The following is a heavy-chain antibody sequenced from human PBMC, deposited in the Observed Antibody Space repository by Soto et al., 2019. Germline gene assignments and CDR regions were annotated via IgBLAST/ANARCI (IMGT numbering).Heavy chain of an antibody. CDR3: AKGPHTNVGWPYYFES. V-gene: IGHV3-48*02. J-gene: IGHJ4*02. D-gene: IGHD6-19*01. CDR2: SSPRGDTI. Sequence: GDVRLPCVSSEFSLPYYPMNGAGPCPGKGLEWISYSSPRGDTIYYADSVEGRFTISRDNARNSLSLHMSSLRDEDSALYYCAKGPHTNVGWPYYFESWGQGVPVTVSS. CDR1: EFSLPYYP.